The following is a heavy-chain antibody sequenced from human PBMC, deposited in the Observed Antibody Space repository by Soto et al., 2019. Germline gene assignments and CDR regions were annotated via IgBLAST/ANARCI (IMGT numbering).Heavy chain of an antibody. D-gene: IGHD5-12*01. J-gene: IGHJ6*03. V-gene: IGHV6-1*01. CDR3: ARGPWDDVSGHYYMDV. CDR2: TYYKSKWFN. Sequence: PSQTLSLTCAISGDSVSSNSAGWNWVRQTPSRGLEWLGRTYYKSKWFNNYAVSVKSRITINPDTSQNQFSLHLDSVTPEDTAVYFCARGPWDDVSGHYYMDVWGKGTTVTVSS. CDR1: GDSVSSNSAG.